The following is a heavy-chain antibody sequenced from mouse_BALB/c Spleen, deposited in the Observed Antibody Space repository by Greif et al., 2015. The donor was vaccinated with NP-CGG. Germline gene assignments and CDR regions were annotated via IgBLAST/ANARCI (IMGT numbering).Heavy chain of an antibody. Sequence: QVQLQQSGAELAKPGASVKMSCKASGYTFTSYWMHWVKQRPGQGLEWIGYINPSTGYTEYNQKFKDKATLTADKSSSTAYMQLSSLTSEDSGVYYCARKDGYYVMDYWGQGTSVTVSS. D-gene: IGHD2-3*01. CDR1: GYTFTSYW. CDR2: INPSTGYT. J-gene: IGHJ4*01. CDR3: ARKDGYYVMDY. V-gene: IGHV1-7*01.